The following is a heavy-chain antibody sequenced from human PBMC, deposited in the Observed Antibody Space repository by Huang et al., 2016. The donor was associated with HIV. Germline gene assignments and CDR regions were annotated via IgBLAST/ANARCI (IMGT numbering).Heavy chain of an antibody. CDR1: GGSITSSSYY. CDR3: ARHFSYYDSSGYTPWDAFDI. J-gene: IGHJ3*02. D-gene: IGHD3-22*01. CDR2: IYYSGGT. V-gene: IGHV4-39*01. Sequence: QPQLQGSGPGLVKPSETLSLTCTVSGGSITSSSYYWGWIRQPPGKGLEGVGSIYYSGGTDYHPSLKSRVTGSVDTSKNQFSLKLSSVTAADTAVYYCARHFSYYDSSGYTPWDAFDIWGQGTMVTVSS.